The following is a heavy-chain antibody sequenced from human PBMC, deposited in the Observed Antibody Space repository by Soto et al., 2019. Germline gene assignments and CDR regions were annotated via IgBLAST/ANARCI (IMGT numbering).Heavy chain of an antibody. J-gene: IGHJ3*02. D-gene: IGHD4-17*01. CDR2: INSKTDGGTT. CDR1: GFTFSTYG. V-gene: IGHV3-15*07. CDR3: TTGLLRSGGAFDI. Sequence: PGGSLSLSYAASGFTFSTYGMHWVRQAPGKGLEWVGRINSKTDGGTTDYAAPVKGRFTISRDDSKNTLYLQMNSLKTEDTAVYYCTTGLLRSGGAFDIWGQGTMVTVSS.